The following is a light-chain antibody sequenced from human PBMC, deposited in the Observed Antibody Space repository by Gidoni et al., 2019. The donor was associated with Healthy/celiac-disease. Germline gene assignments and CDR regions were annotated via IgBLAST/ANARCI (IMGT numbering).Light chain of an antibody. Sequence: DIQMTQSPSSLSASVGDRVTITCQASQDISNYLNWYRQQPGKAPKLLIYDASNLETGVPSRFSGSGAGTDFTFTISSLQPGDIATYYCQQYDNLPLTFGGGTKVEIK. J-gene: IGKJ4*01. CDR3: QQYDNLPLT. CDR1: QDISNY. CDR2: DAS. V-gene: IGKV1-33*01.